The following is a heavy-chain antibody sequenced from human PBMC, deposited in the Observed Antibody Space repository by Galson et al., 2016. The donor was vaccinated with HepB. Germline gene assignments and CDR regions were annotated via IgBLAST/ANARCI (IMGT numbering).Heavy chain of an antibody. CDR3: ARGSYSIDWYRTSAYDFGMDV. CDR1: GFTFSSYD. Sequence: SLRLSCAASGFTFSSYDMYWVRQAPGKGLEWVSSIYTAGDTDYPGSVEGRFTVSRENAKNSLYLHMNSLRAGDTAVYYCARGSYSIDWYRTSAYDFGMDVWGKGTPVTASS. J-gene: IGHJ6*04. D-gene: IGHD6-19*01. V-gene: IGHV3-13*01. CDR2: IYTAGDT.